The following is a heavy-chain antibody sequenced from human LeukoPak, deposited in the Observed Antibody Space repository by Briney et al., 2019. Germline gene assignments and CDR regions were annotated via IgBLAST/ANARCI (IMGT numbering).Heavy chain of an antibody. Sequence: PSETLSLTCAVYGGSFSGYYWSWIRQPPGKGLEWIGEINHSGSTNYNPSLKSRVTISVDTSKNQFSLKLSSVTAADTAVHYCAREPGLWFDPWGQGTLVTVSS. CDR3: AREPGLWFDP. CDR2: INHSGST. J-gene: IGHJ5*02. V-gene: IGHV4-34*01. CDR1: GGSFSGYY. D-gene: IGHD1-26*01.